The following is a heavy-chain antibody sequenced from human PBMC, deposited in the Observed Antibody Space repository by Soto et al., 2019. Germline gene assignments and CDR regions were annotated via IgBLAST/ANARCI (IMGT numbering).Heavy chain of an antibody. V-gene: IGHV4-59*01. D-gene: IGHD3-3*01. J-gene: IGHJ2*01. Sequence: TSETLSLTCTVSGGSIRSYYWSWIRQPPGKGLEWIGHIYDSGSTNYNPSLKSRVTISVDTSKNQFSLKLSSVTAADTAVYYCARVRDDFWSGRPASLW. CDR1: GGSIRSYY. CDR2: IYDSGST. CDR3: ARVRDDFWSGRPASL.